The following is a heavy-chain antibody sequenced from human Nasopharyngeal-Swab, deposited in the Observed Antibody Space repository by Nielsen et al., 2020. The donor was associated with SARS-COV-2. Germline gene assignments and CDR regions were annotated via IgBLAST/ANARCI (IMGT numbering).Heavy chain of an antibody. Sequence: GESLKISCAASGFTFSSYAMSWVRQAPGKGLEWVSAISGSGGSTYYADSVKGRFTISRDNSKNTLYLQMNSLRGEDTAVYYCAKWGTYYYGSGSFFGPSNWFDPWGQGTLVTVSS. D-gene: IGHD3-10*01. CDR1: GFTFSSYA. CDR3: AKWGTYYYGSGSFFGPSNWFDP. V-gene: IGHV3-23*01. CDR2: ISGSGGST. J-gene: IGHJ5*02.